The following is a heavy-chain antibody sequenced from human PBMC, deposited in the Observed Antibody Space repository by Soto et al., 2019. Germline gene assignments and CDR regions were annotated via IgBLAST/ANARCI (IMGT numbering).Heavy chain of an antibody. CDR1: GYTFTSYD. CDR3: ARERKGMDV. J-gene: IGHJ6*02. Sequence: QLVQSGAEVKKPGASVKVSCKASGYTFTSYDINWVRQATGQGLEWMCLMNPNSGNTSYAQKSQXSXTLXMNTSISTGYIELSRLRSEDTAVYHCARERKGMDVWGQGNTVTVSS. CDR2: MNPNSGNT. V-gene: IGHV1-8*01.